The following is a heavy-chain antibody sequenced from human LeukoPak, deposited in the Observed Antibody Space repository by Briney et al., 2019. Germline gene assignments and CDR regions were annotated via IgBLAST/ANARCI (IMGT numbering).Heavy chain of an antibody. CDR2: IYYSGST. Sequence: PSETLSLTCTVSGGSISSYYWSWIRQPPGKGLEWIGYIYYSGSTNYNPSLKSRVTISVDTSKNQFSLKLSSVTAADTAVYYCARDAIPPVAGFGNWFDPWGQGTLVTVSS. V-gene: IGHV4-59*01. CDR3: ARDAIPPVAGFGNWFDP. J-gene: IGHJ5*02. D-gene: IGHD6-19*01. CDR1: GGSISSYY.